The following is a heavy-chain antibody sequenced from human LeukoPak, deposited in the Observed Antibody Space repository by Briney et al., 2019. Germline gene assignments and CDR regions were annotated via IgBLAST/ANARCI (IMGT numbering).Heavy chain of an antibody. CDR1: GGSFSGYY. D-gene: IGHD2-15*01. CDR2: INHSGST. V-gene: IGHV4-34*01. J-gene: IGHJ6*02. CDR3: ARARPLGYCSGGSCYYDYYYGMDV. Sequence: KPSETLSLTCAVYGGSFSGYYWSWIRQPPGKGLEWIGEINHSGSTNYNPSLKSRVTISVDTSKNQFSLKLSSVTAADTAVYYCARARPLGYCSGGSCYYDYYYGMDVWGQGTTVTVSS.